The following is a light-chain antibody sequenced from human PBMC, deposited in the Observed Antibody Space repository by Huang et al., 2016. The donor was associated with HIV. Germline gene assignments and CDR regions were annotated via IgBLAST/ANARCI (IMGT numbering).Light chain of an antibody. V-gene: IGKV3-15*01. CDR3: QQYNNWPRT. CDR1: QSVSSN. Sequence: EIVMTQSPATLSVSPGERATLSCRASQSVSSNLAWYQQEPGQAPMLLSYAASTRATGIPARFSGSGSGTVFTLTISSLQSEDFAVYYCQQYNNWPRTFGQGTKVEIK. CDR2: AAS. J-gene: IGKJ1*01.